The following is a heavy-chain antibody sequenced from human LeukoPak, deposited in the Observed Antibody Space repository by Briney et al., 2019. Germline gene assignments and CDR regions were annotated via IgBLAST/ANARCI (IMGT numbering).Heavy chain of an antibody. Sequence: GASVKVSCKASAGTFSIYAISWGRHHPGQGLEWMGGIITIFGTANYAQKFQGRVTITTDESTSTAYMELSSLRSEDTAVYYCARDIHSSGWRDWYFDLWGRGTLVTVSS. CDR2: IITIFGTA. CDR3: ARDIHSSGWRDWYFDL. CDR1: AGTFSIYA. V-gene: IGHV1-69*05. J-gene: IGHJ2*01. D-gene: IGHD6-19*01.